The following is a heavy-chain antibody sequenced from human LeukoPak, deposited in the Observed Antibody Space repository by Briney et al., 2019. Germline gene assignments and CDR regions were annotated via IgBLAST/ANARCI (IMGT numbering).Heavy chain of an antibody. CDR1: GFTFGDYD. CDR3: TRDSTTPMYSAFWSGYPLFEY. CDR2: IRSKAYGGTT. Sequence: GGSLRLSCTASGFTFGDYDLSWFRQARGEGGEWVVFIRSKAYGGTTEYAASVKGRFTISRDDSKSIAYLQMNSLKTEDTAVYYCTRDSTTPMYSAFWSGYPLFEYWGQGTLVTVSS. D-gene: IGHD3-3*01. J-gene: IGHJ4*02. V-gene: IGHV3-49*03.